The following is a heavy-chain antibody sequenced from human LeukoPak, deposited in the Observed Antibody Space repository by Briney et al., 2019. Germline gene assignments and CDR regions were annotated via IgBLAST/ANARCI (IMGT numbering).Heavy chain of an antibody. D-gene: IGHD3-10*01. CDR3: ARELSRTGAFDY. CDR2: INEAGVEK. Sequence: GGSLRLSCEASEFTFSGYWMHWVRQPPGKGLEWVANINEAGVEKYHVDSVKGRFTIFRDNAKNSLYLQMNNLRAEDTAVYYCARELSRTGAFDYWGQGTLVTVSS. V-gene: IGHV3-7*03. J-gene: IGHJ4*02. CDR1: EFTFSGYW.